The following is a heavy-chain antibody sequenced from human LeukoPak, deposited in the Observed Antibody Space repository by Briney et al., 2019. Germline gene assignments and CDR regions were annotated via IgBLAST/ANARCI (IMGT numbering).Heavy chain of an antibody. Sequence: GESLKISCKGSGYSFTNYWIGWVRQMPGKGLECMGILYPGDSDARYGPSFQGQVTISADKSITTAYLQWSSLKASDTAMYYCATSIGGGSFDYWGQGTLVTVSS. V-gene: IGHV5-51*01. CDR2: LYPGDSDA. D-gene: IGHD2-15*01. CDR1: GYSFTNYW. CDR3: ATSIGGGSFDY. J-gene: IGHJ4*02.